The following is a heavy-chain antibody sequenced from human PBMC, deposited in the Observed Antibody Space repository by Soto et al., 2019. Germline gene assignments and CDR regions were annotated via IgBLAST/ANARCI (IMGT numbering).Heavy chain of an antibody. CDR1: GDSVSSNRSA. D-gene: IGHD3-22*01. CDR2: TYYRSKWHN. Sequence: SQTLALACAISGDSVSSNRSACNFIRQSPSRGLEWLGRTYYRSKWHNDYALSVQSRLTINRDTSKNQFSLQLNSVTPEDTAVYYCARGADAYYGSSGYCDYWGQGSLVTVSS. J-gene: IGHJ4*02. CDR3: ARGADAYYGSSGYCDY. V-gene: IGHV6-1*01.